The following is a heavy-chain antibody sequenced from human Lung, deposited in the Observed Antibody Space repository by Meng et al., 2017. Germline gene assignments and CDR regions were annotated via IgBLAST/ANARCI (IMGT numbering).Heavy chain of an antibody. CDR3: ARDYSSGWYYFDY. Sequence: QVQRVQSGAEVKKPGASVKVSCKASGYTFTNHAMHWVRQAPGQRLEWMGWINAGNGNTKYLQKFQGRVTITRDTSASTAYMELSSLRFEDTAMYYCARDYSSGWYYFDYWGQGTLVTVSS. V-gene: IGHV1-3*01. J-gene: IGHJ4*02. CDR2: INAGNGNT. D-gene: IGHD6-19*01. CDR1: GYTFTNHA.